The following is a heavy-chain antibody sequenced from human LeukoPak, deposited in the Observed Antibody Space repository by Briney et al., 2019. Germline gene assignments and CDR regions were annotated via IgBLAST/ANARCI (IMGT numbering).Heavy chain of an antibody. Sequence: ASVKVSCKASGYTFTSYGISWVRQAPGQGLEWMGWISAYNGNTNYAQKLQGRVTMTTDTSTSTAYMELSSLRSEDTAVYYCARGALVVRGDYNWFDPWGQGTLVTVSS. D-gene: IGHD3-10*01. CDR3: ARGALVVRGDYNWFDP. CDR2: ISAYNGNT. J-gene: IGHJ5*02. V-gene: IGHV1-18*01. CDR1: GYTFTSYG.